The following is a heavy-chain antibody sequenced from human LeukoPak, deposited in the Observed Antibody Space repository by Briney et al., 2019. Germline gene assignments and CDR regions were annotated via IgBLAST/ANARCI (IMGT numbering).Heavy chain of an antibody. D-gene: IGHD2-8*01. J-gene: IGHJ4*02. Sequence: GGSLRLSCVASGFTSSSSWMTWVRQAPGKGLEWVASIREDGSQKTAVDSVRGRFTISRDNAKNSVYLQMDSLRAEDTAVYYCARGPTNGQAFDYWGQGTLVSVSS. CDR1: GFTSSSSW. V-gene: IGHV3-7*01. CDR2: IREDGSQK. CDR3: ARGPTNGQAFDY.